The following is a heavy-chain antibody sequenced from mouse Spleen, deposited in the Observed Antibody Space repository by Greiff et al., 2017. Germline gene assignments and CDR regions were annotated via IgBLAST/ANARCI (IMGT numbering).Heavy chain of an antibody. CDR3: ARHVDRYDGFAY. J-gene: IGHJ3*01. V-gene: IGHV5-9*04. CDR2: ISSGGGNT. D-gene: IGHD2-12*01. CDR1: GFTFSSYA. Sequence: EVKLVESGGGLVKLGGSLKLSCAASGFTFSSYAMSWVRQTPEKRLEWVATISSGGGNTYYPDSVKGRFTISRDNAKNTLYLQMSSLKSEDTAMYYCARHVDRYDGFAYWGQGTLVTVSA.